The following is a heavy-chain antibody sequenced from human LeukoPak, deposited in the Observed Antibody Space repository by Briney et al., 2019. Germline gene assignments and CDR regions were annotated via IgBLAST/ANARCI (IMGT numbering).Heavy chain of an antibody. Sequence: GGSLRLSCAASGFTFSSYGIHWVRQAPGKGLEWVTVISYDGSNKYYPDSVKGRFTISRDNSKNTLYLQMNSLRAEDTAVYYCAKTPGYYDSSGYYYIYWYFDLWGRGTLVTVSS. CDR2: ISYDGSNK. J-gene: IGHJ2*01. CDR3: AKTPGYYDSSGYYYIYWYFDL. D-gene: IGHD3-22*01. V-gene: IGHV3-30*18. CDR1: GFTFSSYG.